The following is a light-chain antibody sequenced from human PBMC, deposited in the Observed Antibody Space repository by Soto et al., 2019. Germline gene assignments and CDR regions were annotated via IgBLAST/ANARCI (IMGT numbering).Light chain of an antibody. J-gene: IGKJ1*01. Sequence: EIVLTQSPATLSLSPGERGTLSCRASQSVSTYLAWYQQKPGQAPRLLLYDASKRATGIPARFSGSGSGTDFTLTITSLEPEDFGVYYCQQRSNWPPTWTFGQGTKVEI. CDR1: QSVSTY. V-gene: IGKV3-11*01. CDR3: QQRSNWPPTWT. CDR2: DAS.